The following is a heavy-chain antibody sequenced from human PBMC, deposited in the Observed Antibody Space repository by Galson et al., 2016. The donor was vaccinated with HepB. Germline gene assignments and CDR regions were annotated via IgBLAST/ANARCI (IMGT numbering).Heavy chain of an antibody. CDR1: GFALKDYI. CDR2: MSTYYNYT. V-gene: IGHV3-21*01. Sequence: SLRLSCAASGFALKDYIVHWVRQAPGKGLEWVSSMSTYYNYTYYGDSVKGRFTISGDNTKNSLYLQMNSLRVEDTAIYYCVRGGQYCNGGSCYSGPDYYGMDVWGQGTTVTVSS. J-gene: IGHJ6*02. CDR3: VRGGQYCNGGSCYSGPDYYGMDV. D-gene: IGHD2-15*01.